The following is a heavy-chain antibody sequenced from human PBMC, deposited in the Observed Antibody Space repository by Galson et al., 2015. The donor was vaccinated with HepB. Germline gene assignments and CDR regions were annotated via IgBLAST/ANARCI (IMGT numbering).Heavy chain of an antibody. CDR2: INPNSGGT. CDR3: ARDGSTTNYYYYYMDV. Sequence: SVKVSCKASGYTFTGYYIHWVRQAPGQGLEWMGWINPNSGGTKYAQKFQGRVTMTRDTSISTAYMELSRVTSDDTAVYYCARDGSTTNYYYYYMDVWGQGTTVTVSS. J-gene: IGHJ6*02. D-gene: IGHD2/OR15-2a*01. CDR1: GYTFTGYY. V-gene: IGHV1-2*02.